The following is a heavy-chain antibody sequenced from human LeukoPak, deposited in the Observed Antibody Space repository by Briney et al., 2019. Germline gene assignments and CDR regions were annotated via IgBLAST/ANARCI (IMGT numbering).Heavy chain of an antibody. V-gene: IGHV4-59*11. D-gene: IGHD5-24*01. CDR2: IHYSGST. CDR3: ARSRDGYNYHFDY. CDR1: GGSISSHY. J-gene: IGHJ4*02. Sequence: PSETLSLTCTVSGGSISSHYWSWIRQPPGKGLEWIGYIHYSGSTNYNPSLKSRVTISVDTSKNQFSLKLSSVTAADTAVYYCARSRDGYNYHFDYWGQGTLVTVSS.